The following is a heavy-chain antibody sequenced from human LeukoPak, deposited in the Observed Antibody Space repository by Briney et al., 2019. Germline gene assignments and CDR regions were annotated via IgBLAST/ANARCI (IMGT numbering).Heavy chain of an antibody. V-gene: IGHV4-34*01. J-gene: IGHJ4*02. CDR2: INHSGST. Sequence: SETLSLTCAVCGGSFSGYYWSWIRQPPGKGLEWIGEINHSGSTNYNPSLKSRVTISVDTSKNQFSLKLSSVTAADTAVYYCARAGYCSSTSCYTDAVSYYFDYWGQGTLVTVSS. CDR3: ARAGYCSSTSCYTDAVSYYFDY. CDR1: GGSFSGYY. D-gene: IGHD2-2*02.